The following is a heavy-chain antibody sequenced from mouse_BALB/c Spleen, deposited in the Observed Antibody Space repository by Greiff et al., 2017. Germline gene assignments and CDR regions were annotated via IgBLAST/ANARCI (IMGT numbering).Heavy chain of an antibody. CDR1: GYSFTSYW. D-gene: IGHD1-1*02. CDR3: TRGQLRWYYFDY. V-gene: IGHV1-5*01. Sequence: VQLQQSGTVLARPGASVKMSCKASGYSFTSYWMHWVKQRPGQGLEWIGAIYPGNSDTSYNQKFKGKAKLTAVTSASTAYMELSSLTNEDSAVYYCTRGQLRWYYFDYWGQGTTLTVSS. J-gene: IGHJ2*01. CDR2: IYPGNSDT.